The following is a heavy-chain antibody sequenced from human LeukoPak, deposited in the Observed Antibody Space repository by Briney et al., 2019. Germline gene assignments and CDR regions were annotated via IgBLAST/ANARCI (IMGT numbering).Heavy chain of an antibody. CDR1: GFTFSSYS. CDR2: ISSSSSYI. J-gene: IGHJ6*02. Sequence: GGSLRLSCAASGFTFSSYSMTWVRQAPGKGLEWVSSISSSSSYIYYADSVKGRFTISRDNAKNSLYLQMNSLRAEDTAVYYCARASSIAARQYYYYGMDVWGQGTTVTVSS. V-gene: IGHV3-21*01. CDR3: ARASSIAARQYYYYGMDV. D-gene: IGHD6-6*01.